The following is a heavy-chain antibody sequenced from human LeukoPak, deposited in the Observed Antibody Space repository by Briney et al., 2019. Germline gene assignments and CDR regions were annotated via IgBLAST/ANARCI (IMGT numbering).Heavy chain of an antibody. CDR1: GFTFSSYS. CDR2: ISSSSSTI. V-gene: IGHV3-48*04. CDR3: ARADYGGNPDY. J-gene: IGHJ4*02. D-gene: IGHD4-23*01. Sequence: GGSLRLSCAASGFTFSSYSMNWVRQAPGKGLEWVSYISSSSSTIYYADSVKGRFTIPRDNAKNSLYLQMNSLRAEDTAVYYCARADYGGNPDYWGQGTLVTVSS.